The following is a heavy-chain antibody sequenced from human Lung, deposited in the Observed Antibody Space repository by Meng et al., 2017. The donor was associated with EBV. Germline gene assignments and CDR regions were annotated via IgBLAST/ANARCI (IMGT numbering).Heavy chain of an antibody. D-gene: IGHD4-23*01. CDR2: IKSKTDGGTT. Sequence: LVESGGGLVRPGGSLRLSCGASGFIFSDYYMSWIRQAPGKGLEWVGRIKSKTDGGTTDYAAPVKGGFTISRDDSKNTLYLQMNSLKTEDTAVYYCTRWSYGGTAYWGQGTLVTVSS. CDR3: TRWSYGGTAY. J-gene: IGHJ4*02. V-gene: IGHV3-15*01. CDR1: GFIFSDYY.